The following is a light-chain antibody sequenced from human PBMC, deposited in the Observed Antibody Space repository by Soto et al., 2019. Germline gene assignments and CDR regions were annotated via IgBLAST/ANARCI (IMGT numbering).Light chain of an antibody. CDR2: DGS. Sequence: DIQMTQFPSTLSASVGDRVTITCRASQSIRSWLAWYQQKPGKAPKLLIYDGSSLQSGVPSGFSGSGSGTEFTLPINSLQPDDFATYYCQQYSAYPYTFGQGTEVETK. J-gene: IGKJ2*01. V-gene: IGKV1-5*01. CDR1: QSIRSW. CDR3: QQYSAYPYT.